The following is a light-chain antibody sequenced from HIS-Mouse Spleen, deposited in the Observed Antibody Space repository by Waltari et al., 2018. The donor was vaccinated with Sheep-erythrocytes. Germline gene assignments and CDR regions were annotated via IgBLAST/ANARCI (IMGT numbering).Light chain of an antibody. V-gene: IGKV1-9*01. CDR3: QQYDNLPPGVT. Sequence: DIQLTQSPSFLSASVGDRVTITCRASQGISSYLAWYQQKPGKAPKLLIYAASTLQSGVPSRFSGSGSGTEFTLTISSLQPEDIATYYCQQYDNLPPGVTFGPGTKVDIK. J-gene: IGKJ3*01. CDR2: AAS. CDR1: QGISSY.